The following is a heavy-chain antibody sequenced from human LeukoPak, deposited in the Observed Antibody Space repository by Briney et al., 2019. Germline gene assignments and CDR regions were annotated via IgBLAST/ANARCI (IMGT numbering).Heavy chain of an antibody. Sequence: ASVKVSCQASGYTFTTYGISWVRQAPGQGLEWMGWVNGDSGHTNYARQLQGRVIMTTDTSTTTAYMELRSLRSHDTAVYDCARDFDCASTVCNDVFHLWGQGTMVTVSS. D-gene: IGHD2/OR15-2a*01. CDR2: VNGDSGHT. J-gene: IGHJ3*01. CDR3: ARDFDCASTVCNDVFHL. V-gene: IGHV1-18*01. CDR1: GYTFTTYG.